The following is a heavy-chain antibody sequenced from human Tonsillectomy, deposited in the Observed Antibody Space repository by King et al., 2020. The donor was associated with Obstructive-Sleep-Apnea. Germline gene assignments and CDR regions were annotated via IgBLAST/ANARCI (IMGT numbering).Heavy chain of an antibody. V-gene: IGHV3-30*04. CDR3: ARDINVAVAGTPYYYGMDV. D-gene: IGHD6-19*01. CDR1: GFTFSSYA. CDR2: ISDDGTKK. Sequence: LQLVQSGGGVVQPGRSLRLSCAASGFTFSSYAVHWVRQAPGKGLEWVAVISDDGTKKYYADSVKGRFTISRDNSRNTLYLQTNSLRPEDTAVYYCARDINVAVAGTPYYYGMDVWGQGTTVTVSS. J-gene: IGHJ6*02.